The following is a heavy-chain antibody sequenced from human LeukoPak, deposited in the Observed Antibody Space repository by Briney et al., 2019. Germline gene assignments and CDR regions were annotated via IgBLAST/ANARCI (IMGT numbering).Heavy chain of an antibody. D-gene: IGHD1-14*01. V-gene: IGHV5-51*01. J-gene: IGHJ3*02. CDR2: IYPGDCDT. CDR1: GYTFTSYW. Sequence: GESLQISFKGSGYTFTSYWIGWGRRMPGKGVEWMGLIYPGDCDTRYSPSFQGQVTISVDKSISTAYLQWSSLKASDTAMFYCAKHSSRTYEDAFDIWGQGTLVTVSS. CDR3: AKHSSRTYEDAFDI.